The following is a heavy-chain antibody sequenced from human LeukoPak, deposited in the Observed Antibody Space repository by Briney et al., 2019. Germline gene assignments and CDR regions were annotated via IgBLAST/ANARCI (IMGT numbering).Heavy chain of an antibody. D-gene: IGHD1-26*01. V-gene: IGHV3-64*01. CDR3: ARDGGSDEVYFDY. CDR2: ISSNGGST. CDR1: GFTFSSYA. Sequence: GGSLRLSCAASGFTFSSYAMHWVRQAPGKGLEYVSAISSNGGSTYYANSVEGRFTISRDNSKNTLYLQMGSLRAEDMAVYYCARDGGSDEVYFDYWGQGTLVTVSS. J-gene: IGHJ4*02.